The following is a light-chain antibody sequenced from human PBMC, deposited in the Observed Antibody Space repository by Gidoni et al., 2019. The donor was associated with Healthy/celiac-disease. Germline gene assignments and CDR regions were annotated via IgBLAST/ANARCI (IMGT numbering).Light chain of an antibody. CDR3: CSYAGSSTAV. CDR2: EGS. Sequence: QSALTQPAYVSGSPGQSITISCTGTSSDVGSYNLVSWYQQHPGKAPKLMIYEGSKRPSGVSNRFSGSKSGNTASLTISGLQAEDEADYYCCSYAGSSTAVFGGGTQLTVL. V-gene: IGLV2-23*01. J-gene: IGLJ7*01. CDR1: SSDVGSYNL.